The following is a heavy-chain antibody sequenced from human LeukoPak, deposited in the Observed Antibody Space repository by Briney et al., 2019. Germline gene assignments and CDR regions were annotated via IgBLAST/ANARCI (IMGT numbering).Heavy chain of an antibody. J-gene: IGHJ4*02. V-gene: IGHV1-18*01. D-gene: IGHD3-22*01. Sequence: GASVKVSCKASGYTFTSYGISWVRQAPGQGLEWMGWISAYNGNTNYAQKFQGRVTITADESTSTAYMELSSLRSEDTAVYYCARDARKYYDSSGYYDYWGQGTLVTVSS. CDR2: ISAYNGNT. CDR1: GYTFTSYG. CDR3: ARDARKYYDSSGYYDY.